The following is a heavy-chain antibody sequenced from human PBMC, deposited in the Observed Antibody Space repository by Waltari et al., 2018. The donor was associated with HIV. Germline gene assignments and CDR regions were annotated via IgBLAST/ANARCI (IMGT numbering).Heavy chain of an antibody. J-gene: IGHJ4*02. CDR2: IYPCDSDT. D-gene: IGHD1-26*01. Sequence: EVQLVQSGAEVKKPGESLKISCKGSGYTFSLYWSGWVRQMPGKGLEWMGIIYPCDSDTRYSPTIQGQVTISADRSISTVYLQWSSLKASDTATYFWARHHREVVAAPWEWQYWGQGTLVTVSP. V-gene: IGHV5-51*01. CDR1: GYTFSLYW. CDR3: ARHHREVVAAPWEWQY.